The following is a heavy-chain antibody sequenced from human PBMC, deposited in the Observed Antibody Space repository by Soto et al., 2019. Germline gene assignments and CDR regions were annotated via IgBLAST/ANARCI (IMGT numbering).Heavy chain of an antibody. Sequence: SETLSLTCTVSGGSISSGDSYWSWIRQSPGKGLEWIGYIYYSGSTHYNPSLRSRVTISVDTSKNQFSLKLNSVTAADTAVYFCAREGAASHSYYYGTDVWGQGTTVTVSS. CDR1: GGSISSGDSY. J-gene: IGHJ6*02. D-gene: IGHD3-16*01. CDR2: IYYSGST. CDR3: AREGAASHSYYYGTDV. V-gene: IGHV4-30-4*01.